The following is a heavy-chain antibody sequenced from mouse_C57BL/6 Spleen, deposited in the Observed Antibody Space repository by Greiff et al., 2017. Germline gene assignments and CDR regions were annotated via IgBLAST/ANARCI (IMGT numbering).Heavy chain of an antibody. CDR2: IDPNSGGT. CDR3: ARGATVVADYAMDY. J-gene: IGHJ4*01. D-gene: IGHD1-1*01. V-gene: IGHV1-72*01. Sequence: QVQLQQPGAKLVKPGASVKLSCKASGYTFTSYWMHWVKQRPGRGLEWIGRIDPNSGGTKYNEKFKSKATLTVDKPSSTAYMQLSSLTSEDSAVDYCARGATVVADYAMDYWGQGTSVTVSS. CDR1: GYTFTSYW.